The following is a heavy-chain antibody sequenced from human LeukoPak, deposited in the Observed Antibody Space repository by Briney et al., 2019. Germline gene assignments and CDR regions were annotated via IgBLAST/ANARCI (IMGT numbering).Heavy chain of an antibody. J-gene: IGHJ4*02. CDR3: ARDGDIVVVPAAMDY. Sequence: ASVKVSCKASGYTFTGYYIHWVRQAPGQGLEWMGRINPNNGGTNYAQKFQGRVTMTTDTSTSTAYMELRSLRSDDTAVYYCARDGDIVVVPAAMDYWGQGTLVTVSS. D-gene: IGHD2-2*01. V-gene: IGHV1-2*06. CDR2: INPNNGGT. CDR1: GYTFTGYY.